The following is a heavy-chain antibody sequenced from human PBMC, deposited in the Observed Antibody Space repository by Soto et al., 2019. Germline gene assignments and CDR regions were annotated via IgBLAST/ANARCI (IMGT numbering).Heavy chain of an antibody. J-gene: IGHJ6*02. CDR3: ARASSDTAMVTMSDDYYGMDV. D-gene: IGHD5-18*01. CDR1: GFTFSSYS. CDR2: ISSSSSTI. V-gene: IGHV3-48*04. Sequence: EVQLVESGGGLVQPGGSLRLSCAASGFTFSSYSMNWVRQAPGKGLEWVSYISSSSSTIYYADSVKGRFTISRDNAKNSLYLQMNSLRAEDTAVYYCARASSDTAMVTMSDDYYGMDVWGQGTTVTVSS.